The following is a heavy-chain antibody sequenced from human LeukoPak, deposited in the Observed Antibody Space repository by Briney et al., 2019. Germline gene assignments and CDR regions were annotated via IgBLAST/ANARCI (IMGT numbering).Heavy chain of an antibody. CDR3: AKAYKPYGSGKNNYFDY. CDR2: ISYNGSNK. Sequence: PGGSLRLSCAASGFTFSSYGMHWVRQAPGKGLEWVAVISYNGSNKYYADSVKGRFTISRDNSKNTLYLQMNSLRAEDTAVYYCAKAYKPYGSGKNNYFDYWGQGTLVTVSS. V-gene: IGHV3-30*18. D-gene: IGHD3-10*01. J-gene: IGHJ4*02. CDR1: GFTFSSYG.